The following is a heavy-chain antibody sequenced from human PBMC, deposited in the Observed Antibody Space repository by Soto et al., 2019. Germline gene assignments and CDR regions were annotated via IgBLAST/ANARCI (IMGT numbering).Heavy chain of an antibody. Sequence: QLQLQESGPGLVKPSETLFLTCTVSGGSISSSSYYWAWIRQPPGKGLEWIGSIYYSGSAYYKPSLKSRVTISIDTSKNQFSLKLTSVTAADTALYYCASSGYNWNLLYAYAIDIWGKGTVVTVSS. D-gene: IGHD1-7*01. CDR2: IYYSGSA. CDR1: GGSISSSSYY. CDR3: ASSGYNWNLLYAYAIDI. V-gene: IGHV4-39*01. J-gene: IGHJ3*02.